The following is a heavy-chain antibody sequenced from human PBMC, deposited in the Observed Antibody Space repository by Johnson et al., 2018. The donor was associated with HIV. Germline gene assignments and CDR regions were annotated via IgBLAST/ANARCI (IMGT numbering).Heavy chain of an antibody. CDR1: GFTFDDYD. V-gene: IGHV3-20*04. CDR2: ITWSGDST. CDR3: ARDLIGWELRGAFDI. J-gene: IGHJ3*02. D-gene: IGHD1-26*01. Sequence: VQLVESGGGVVRPGGSLRLSCAASGFTFDDYDMSWVRQAPGKGLEWVSGITWSGDSTGFADSVKGRFTISSDNAKNSLYLQMNSLRAEDTALYYCARDLIGWELRGAFDIWGQGTMVTVSS.